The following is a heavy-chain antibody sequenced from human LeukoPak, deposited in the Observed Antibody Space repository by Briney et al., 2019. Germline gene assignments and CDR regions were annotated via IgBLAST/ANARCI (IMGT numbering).Heavy chain of an antibody. V-gene: IGHV5-51*01. CDR2: IYPGDSDT. CDR3: ARRGSFRYCSGGSCPFNWFDP. D-gene: IGHD2-15*01. Sequence: GESLNISCKGSGYSFTSYWIGWVRQMPGKGLEWMGIIYPGDSDTRYSPSFQGQVTISADKSISTAYLQWSSLKASDTAMYYCARRGSFRYCSGGSCPFNWFDPWGQGTLVTVSS. CDR1: GYSFTSYW. J-gene: IGHJ5*02.